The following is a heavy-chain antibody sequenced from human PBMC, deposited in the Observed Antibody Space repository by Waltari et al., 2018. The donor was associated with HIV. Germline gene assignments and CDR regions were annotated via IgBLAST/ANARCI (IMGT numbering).Heavy chain of an antibody. D-gene: IGHD4-17*01. CDR2: ISVYNDNT. Sequence: QVQLVKSGAEGQKPGASMKVSCKASGYSFTKYVISWVRQAPGQGLEWIGWISVYNDNTKYAQKIQDRLNMTTDSPTSTAYMELRSLRSDDTAVYYCARAPMTTVTSRGFDIWGQGTMVIVSS. V-gene: IGHV1-18*01. CDR3: ARAPMTTVTSRGFDI. CDR1: GYSFTKYV. J-gene: IGHJ3*02.